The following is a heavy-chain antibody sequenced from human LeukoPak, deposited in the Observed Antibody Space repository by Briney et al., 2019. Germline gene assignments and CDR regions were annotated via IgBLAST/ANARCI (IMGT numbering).Heavy chain of an antibody. D-gene: IGHD2-21*02. CDR2: IYYSGST. CDR3: ASYCGGDCYKLQRNAFDI. V-gene: IGHV4-61*05. Sequence: SETLSLTCTVSGGSISSSSYYWGWIRQPPGKGLEWIGYIYYSGSTNYNPSLKSRVTISVDTSKNQFSLKLSSVTAADTAVYYCASYCGGDCYKLQRNAFDIWGQGTMVTVSS. J-gene: IGHJ3*02. CDR1: GGSISSSSYY.